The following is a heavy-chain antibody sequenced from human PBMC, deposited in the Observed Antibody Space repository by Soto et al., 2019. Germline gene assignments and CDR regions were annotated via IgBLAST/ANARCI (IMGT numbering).Heavy chain of an antibody. CDR1: GGSISSYY. J-gene: IGHJ5*02. CDR2: INYSGST. Sequence: SETLSLTCTVSGGSISSYYWCWIRQPPGKGLEWIGYINYSGSTNYNPSLKSRVTISVDTSKNQFSLKLSSVTAADTAVYYCARAPYVYSSTNNWFDPWGQGTLVTVSS. CDR3: ARAPYVYSSTNNWFDP. V-gene: IGHV4-59*01. D-gene: IGHD6-13*01.